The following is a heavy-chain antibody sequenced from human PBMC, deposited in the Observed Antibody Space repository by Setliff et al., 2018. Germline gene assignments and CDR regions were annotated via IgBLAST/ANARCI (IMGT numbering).Heavy chain of an antibody. J-gene: IGHJ6*02. CDR1: GFTFSSYW. D-gene: IGHD3-10*01. CDR2: IDGDGSTS. V-gene: IGHV3-74*01. Sequence: GGSLRLSCAASGFTFSSYWMNWVRQAPGKGLVWVSRIDGDGSTSNYADSVKGRFTISRDNAKNTLYLQMNSLRAEDTAVYYCARVDLWFGELLSPYYYYGMDVWGQGTTVTVSS. CDR3: ARVDLWFGELLSPYYYYGMDV.